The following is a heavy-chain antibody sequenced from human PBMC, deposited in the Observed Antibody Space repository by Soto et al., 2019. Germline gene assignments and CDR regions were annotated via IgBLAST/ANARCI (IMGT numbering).Heavy chain of an antibody. CDR3: ARDRDGMDV. J-gene: IGHJ6*02. CDR2: IYHSGST. Sequence: PSETLSLTCTVSGGSMNNYYWSWIRQPPGKGLEWIGYIYHSGSTYYNPSLKSRVTISVDRSKNQFSLKLSPVTAADTAVYYCARDRDGMDVWGQGTTVTVSS. CDR1: GGSMNNYY. V-gene: IGHV4-59*12.